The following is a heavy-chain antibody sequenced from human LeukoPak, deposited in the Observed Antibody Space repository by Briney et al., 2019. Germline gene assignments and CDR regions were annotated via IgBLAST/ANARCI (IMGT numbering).Heavy chain of an antibody. J-gene: IGHJ4*02. V-gene: IGHV3-30*04. CDR3: ARDLDIVATIVFDY. CDR2: ISYDGSNK. Sequence: GRSPRLSCAASGFTFSSYAMHWVRQAPGKGLEWVAVISYDGSNKYYADSVKGRFTISRDNSKNTLYLQMNSLRAEDTAVYYCARDLDIVATIVFDYWGQGTLVTVSS. CDR1: GFTFSSYA. D-gene: IGHD5-12*01.